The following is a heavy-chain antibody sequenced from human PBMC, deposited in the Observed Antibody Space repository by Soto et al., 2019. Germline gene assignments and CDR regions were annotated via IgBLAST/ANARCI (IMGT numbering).Heavy chain of an antibody. CDR3: ASVGWYGDDSEQ. CDR2: IYDSGST. J-gene: IGHJ4*02. Sequence: QVQLQESGPGLVKPSQTLSLTCTVSGDSISSDNYYWSWIRQPRGKGLEWIGYIYDSGSTYCNALLKIRVTISVNTPNNQCSLDLSSVTVADTAVSYCASVGWYGDDSEQWGQGTMVTVSS. CDR1: GDSISSDNYY. D-gene: IGHD2-15*01. V-gene: IGHV4-30-4*01.